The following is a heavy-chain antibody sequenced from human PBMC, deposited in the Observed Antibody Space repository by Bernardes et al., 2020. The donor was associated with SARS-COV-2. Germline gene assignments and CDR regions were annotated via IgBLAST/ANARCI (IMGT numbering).Heavy chain of an antibody. CDR1: GFTFSNAW. CDR3: TTDRPDDCGGDCEDAFDI. D-gene: IGHD2-21*01. Sequence: GGSLRLSCAASGFTFSNAWMSWVRQAPGKGLEWVGRIKSKTDGGTTDYAAPVKGRFTISRDDSKNTLYLQMNSLKTEDTAVYYCTTDRPDDCGGDCEDAFDIWGQGTMVTVSS. V-gene: IGHV3-15*01. CDR2: IKSKTDGGTT. J-gene: IGHJ3*02.